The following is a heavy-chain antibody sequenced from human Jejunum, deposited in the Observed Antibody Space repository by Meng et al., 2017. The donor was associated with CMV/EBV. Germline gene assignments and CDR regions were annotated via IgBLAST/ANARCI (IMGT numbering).Heavy chain of an antibody. CDR2: ISRGGST. V-gene: IGHV3-23*01. CDR3: AKRIEARRMRLNYYGMDV. CDR1: TVSSYA. D-gene: IGHD6-6*01. Sequence: TVSSYAMSWVRQAPGKGLEWVSSISRGGSTYYADSVKGRFTISRDNSKDTLYLQINSLRVEDTAVYYCAKRIEARRMRLNYYGMDVWGQGTTVTVSS. J-gene: IGHJ6*02.